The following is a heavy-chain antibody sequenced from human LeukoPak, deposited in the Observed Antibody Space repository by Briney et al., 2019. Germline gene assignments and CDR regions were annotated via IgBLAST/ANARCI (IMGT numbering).Heavy chain of an antibody. CDR2: ISYDGSQI. V-gene: IGHV3-30*18. D-gene: IGHD6-13*01. Sequence: GKSLRLSCGASGFTFSSYGMHWVRQAPGKGLEGVAVISYDGSQIYYGDSVKGRFTISRDNSKNTLDLQMNSLRADDTAVYYCAKDRSSSWTFDYWGQGTLVSVSS. CDR1: GFTFSSYG. CDR3: AKDRSSSWTFDY. J-gene: IGHJ4*02.